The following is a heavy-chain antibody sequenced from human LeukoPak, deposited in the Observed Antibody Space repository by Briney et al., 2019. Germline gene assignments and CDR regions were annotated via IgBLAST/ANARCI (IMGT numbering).Heavy chain of an antibody. CDR2: ISAYNGNT. J-gene: IGHJ1*01. CDR3: ARDSPYSSSWYRGYFQH. Sequence: GASVKVSCKASGYTFTSYGISWVRQAPGQGLEWMGWISAYNGNTNYAQKLQGRVTMTTDTSTSTAYMELRSLRSDDTAVYYCARDSPYSSSWYRGYFQHWGQGTLVTVSS. V-gene: IGHV1-18*01. D-gene: IGHD6-13*01. CDR1: GYTFTSYG.